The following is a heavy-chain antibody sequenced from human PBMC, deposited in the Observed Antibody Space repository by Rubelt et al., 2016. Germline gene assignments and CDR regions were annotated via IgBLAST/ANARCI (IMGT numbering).Heavy chain of an antibody. J-gene: IGHJ4*02. Sequence: EVQLVESGGGLVQPGGSLRLSCGVSGLSYSSYWMSWVRQAPGTGLEWVANIKQDGNEKNYVDSVKGRFTISRDNAKNSLYLQMNSLRGEDTAVYYCATDSRIVGATGSADYWGQGTLVTVSS. D-gene: IGHD1-26*01. CDR3: ATDSRIVGATGSADY. V-gene: IGHV3-7*04. CDR1: GLSYSSYW. CDR2: IKQDGNEK.